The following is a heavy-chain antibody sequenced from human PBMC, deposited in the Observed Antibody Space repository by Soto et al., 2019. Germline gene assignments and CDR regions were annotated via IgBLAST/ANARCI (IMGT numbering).Heavy chain of an antibody. CDR1: GFTFSTYA. V-gene: IGHV3-30-3*01. J-gene: IGHJ4*02. D-gene: IGHD6-13*01. Sequence: GGSLRLSCAASGFTFSTYAMNWVRQAPGKGLEWVAQISYDGFNKYYADSVNGRVTISRDDSKNTLYLQMNSLRPEDTAVYYCARGAPGISPSGPWYWGQGTLVTVSS. CDR2: ISYDGFNK. CDR3: ARGAPGISPSGPWY.